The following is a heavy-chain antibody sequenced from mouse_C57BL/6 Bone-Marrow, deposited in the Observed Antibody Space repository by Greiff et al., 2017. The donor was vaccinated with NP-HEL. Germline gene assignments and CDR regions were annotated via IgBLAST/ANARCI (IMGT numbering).Heavy chain of an antibody. J-gene: IGHJ2*01. V-gene: IGHV5-9*04. CDR2: ISGGGGNT. Sequence: EVKLMESGGGLVKPGGSLKLSCAASGFTFSSYTMSWVRQTPEKRLEWVATISGGGGNTYYPDSVKGRFTISRDNAKNTLYLQMSSLRSEDTAVYYCARRTYGYGSSYAFDYWGQGTTLTVSS. CDR3: ARRTYGYGSSYAFDY. D-gene: IGHD1-1*01. CDR1: GFTFSSYT.